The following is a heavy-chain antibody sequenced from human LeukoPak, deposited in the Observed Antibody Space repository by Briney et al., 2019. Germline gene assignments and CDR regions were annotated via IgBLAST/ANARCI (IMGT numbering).Heavy chain of an antibody. CDR2: IYYSGST. J-gene: IGHJ5*02. V-gene: IGHV4-59*01. CDR3: ARGGYYGSGNDFRFDP. CDR1: GDSITYFY. Sequence: PSETLSLTCSVSGDSITYFYWSWIRQPPGKGLEWIGYIYYSGSTNYKPSLKSRVTISVDTSKNQFSLKLNSVTAADTAVYYCARGGYYGSGNDFRFDPWGQGTLVTVSS. D-gene: IGHD3-10*01.